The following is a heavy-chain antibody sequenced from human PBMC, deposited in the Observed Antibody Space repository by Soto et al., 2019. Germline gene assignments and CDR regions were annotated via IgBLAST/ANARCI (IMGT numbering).Heavy chain of an antibody. J-gene: IGHJ4*02. CDR3: ARVPLGSALTCDS. CDR2: ISYDGSNK. Sequence: QVQLVESGGDVVQPGRSLRLSCAASGFTFSSHALHWVRQAPGKGLEWVALISYDGSNKFYADSVRGRFTISRDNSKNSLYLQMNSLKAEDTAVYYCARVPLGSALTCDSWGQGTLLTVSS. V-gene: IGHV3-30-3*01. CDR1: GFTFSSHA. D-gene: IGHD7-27*01.